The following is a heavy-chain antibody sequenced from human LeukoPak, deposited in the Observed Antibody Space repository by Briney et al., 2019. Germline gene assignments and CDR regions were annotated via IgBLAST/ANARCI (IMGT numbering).Heavy chain of an antibody. V-gene: IGHV4-39*07. Sequence: SDTLSLTCTVSGGSISSSSYYWGWIRQPPGKGLEWIGSIYYSGSTYYNPSLKSRVTISVDTSKNQFSLKLSSVTAADTAVYYCARGGYYGSGSHTYYYYYYMDVWGKGSTVTVSS. D-gene: IGHD3-10*01. CDR2: IYYSGST. J-gene: IGHJ6*03. CDR3: ARGGYYGSGSHTYYYYYYMDV. CDR1: GGSISSSSYY.